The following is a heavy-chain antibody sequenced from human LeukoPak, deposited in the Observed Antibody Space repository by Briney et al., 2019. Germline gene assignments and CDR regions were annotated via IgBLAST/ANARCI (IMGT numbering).Heavy chain of an antibody. J-gene: IGHJ6*02. CDR1: GFTFSSYG. D-gene: IGHD2-2*01. CDR3: AKDKDIVVVPAASDGMDV. Sequence: GGSLRLSCAASGFTFSSYGMHWVRQAPGKGLEWVAVISYDGSNKYYADSVKGRFTISRDNSKNTLYLQMNSLRAEDTAVYYCAKDKDIVVVPAASDGMDVWGQGTTVTVSS. CDR2: ISYDGSNK. V-gene: IGHV3-30*18.